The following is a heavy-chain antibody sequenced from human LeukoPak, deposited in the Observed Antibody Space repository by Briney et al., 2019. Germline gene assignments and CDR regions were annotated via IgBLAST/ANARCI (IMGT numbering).Heavy chain of an antibody. CDR1: GGTFSSYA. CDR3: ARDGSGYSSGRRPGFDY. D-gene: IGHD6-19*01. V-gene: IGHV1-69*13. J-gene: IGHJ4*02. CDR2: IIPIFGTA. Sequence: SVKVSCKASGGTFSSYAISWVRQAPGQGLEWMGGIIPIFGTANYAQKFQGRVTITADESTSTAYMELSSLRSGDTAVYYCARDGSGYSSGRRPGFDYWGQGTLVTVSS.